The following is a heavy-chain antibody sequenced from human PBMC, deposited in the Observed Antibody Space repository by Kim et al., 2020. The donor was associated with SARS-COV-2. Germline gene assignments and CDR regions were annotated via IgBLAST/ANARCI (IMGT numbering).Heavy chain of an antibody. CDR2: IYTSGST. V-gene: IGHV4-4*07. Sequence: SETLSLTCTVSGGSISSYYWSWIRQPAGKGLEWIGRIYTSGSTNYNPSLKSRVTMSVDTSKNQFSLKLSSVTAADTAVYYCARDRGRDGYTSGNYFDYWGQGTLVTVSS. CDR1: GGSISSYY. J-gene: IGHJ4*02. CDR3: ARDRGRDGYTSGNYFDY. D-gene: IGHD5-12*01.